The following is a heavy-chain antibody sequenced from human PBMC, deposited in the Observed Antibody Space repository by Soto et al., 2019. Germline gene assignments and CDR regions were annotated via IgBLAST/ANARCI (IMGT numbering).Heavy chain of an antibody. J-gene: IGHJ5*01. D-gene: IGHD1-26*01. CDR1: GFIFSNVW. V-gene: IGHV3-15*01. CDR2: IKSKSDDGTT. Sequence: PGGSLRLSCAGSGFIFSNVWMSWVRQAPGKGLEWVGHIKSKSDDGTTDYAAPVKGRFTISRDDSKNTLYLEMNSLQSEDTALYYCNTYGVGATNSWFDPWGQGTLVTVSS. CDR3: NTYGVGATNSWFDP.